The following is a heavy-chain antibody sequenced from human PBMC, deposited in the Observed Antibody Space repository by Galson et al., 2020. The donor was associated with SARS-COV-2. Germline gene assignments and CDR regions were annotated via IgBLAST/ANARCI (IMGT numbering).Heavy chain of an antibody. CDR2: IDPSDSYT. J-gene: IGHJ4*02. D-gene: IGHD6-13*01. CDR3: ARQGIAAADSDY. V-gene: IGHV5-10-1*01. Sequence: HGESLKISCKGSGYSFTSYWISWVRQMPGKGLEWMGRIDPSDSYTNYSPSFQGHVTISADKSISTAYLQWSSLKASDTAMYYCARQGIAAADSDYWGQGTPVTVSS. CDR1: GYSFTSYW.